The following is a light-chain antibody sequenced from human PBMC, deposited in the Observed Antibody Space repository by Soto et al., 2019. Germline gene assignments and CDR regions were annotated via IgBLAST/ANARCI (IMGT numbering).Light chain of an antibody. CDR2: GVT. CDR3: IAYTSARTYV. V-gene: IGLV2-14*01. J-gene: IGLJ1*01. CDR1: SSDVGGYNY. Sequence: QSALTQTASVSGSPVQSVTISCTGTSSDVGGYNYVSWYQQHTGEAPKLILYGVTNRPSEISHRFSGSKSGNTASLTVSGLQAEDEADYYSIAYTSARTYVFGTGTKLTVL.